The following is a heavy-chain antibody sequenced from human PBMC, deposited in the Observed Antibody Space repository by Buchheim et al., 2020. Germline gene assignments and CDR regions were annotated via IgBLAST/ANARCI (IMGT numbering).Heavy chain of an antibody. D-gene: IGHD6-6*01. Sequence: EVQLLESGGGLVQPGGSLRLSCAASGFTFSNYAMGWLRQAPGQGLEWVSGISASGGNTNYADSVEGRFTISRDNLQNRLHLQMNSLRVEDTAVYYCVCVGRIAARPIYYGMDVWGQGTT. CDR1: GFTFSNYA. V-gene: IGHV3-23*01. CDR2: ISASGGNT. J-gene: IGHJ6*02. CDR3: VCVGRIAARPIYYGMDV.